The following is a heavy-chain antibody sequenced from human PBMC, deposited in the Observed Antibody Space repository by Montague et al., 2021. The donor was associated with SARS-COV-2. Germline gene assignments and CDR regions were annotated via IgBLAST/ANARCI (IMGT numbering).Heavy chain of an antibody. CDR2: INHRGST. D-gene: IGHD2-15*01. CDR3: ARGQEVSAMNEDSDY. Sequence: SETLSLTCGVDGGSFNVYYWSWIRQPPGKGLEWIGEINHRGSTNYNPSLKTRVTISIDTSKNQFSLKLSSVTAADTAVYCCARGQEVSAMNEDSDYWGQGTLVTVSS. J-gene: IGHJ4*02. CDR1: GGSFNVYY. V-gene: IGHV4-34*01.